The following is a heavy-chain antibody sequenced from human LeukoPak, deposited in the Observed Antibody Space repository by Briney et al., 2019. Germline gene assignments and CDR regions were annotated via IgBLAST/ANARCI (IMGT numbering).Heavy chain of an antibody. CDR3: ARDLSQVGVVTLGASDI. CDR2: IYYSGSA. J-gene: IGHJ3*02. Sequence: SETLSLTCTVSGGPISGYYWNWIRQPPGKGLEWIGFIYYSGSANYNPSLKSRVTISVDTSRNHLSLELNSVTAADTAVYYCARDLSQVGVVTLGASDIWGQGTMVTVSS. V-gene: IGHV4-59*01. D-gene: IGHD3-3*01. CDR1: GGPISGYY.